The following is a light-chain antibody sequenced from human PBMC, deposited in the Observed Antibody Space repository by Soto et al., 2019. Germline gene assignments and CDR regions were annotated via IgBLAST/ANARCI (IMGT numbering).Light chain of an antibody. CDR2: TNN. V-gene: IGLV1-44*01. CDR1: SSNIGSNI. Sequence: QSVLTQPPSASGTPGQRVTISCSGSSSNIGSNIVNWYQQFPGTAPKLLIYTNNQRPSGVPDRFSGSKSGTSASLAISGLQSEDEADYYCAAWDDSLNGVVFGRGTQLTVL. J-gene: IGLJ2*01. CDR3: AAWDDSLNGVV.